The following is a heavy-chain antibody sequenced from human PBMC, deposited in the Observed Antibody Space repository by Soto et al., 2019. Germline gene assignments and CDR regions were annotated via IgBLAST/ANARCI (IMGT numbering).Heavy chain of an antibody. Sequence: SQTLSLTCAISGDSVSSNSAAWNWIRQSPSRGLEWLGRTYYRSKWYNDYAVSVKSRITINPDTSKNQFSLQLNPVTPEDTAVYYCARSGGGKTGTTRHWSDPWGQGTLVTVSS. J-gene: IGHJ5*02. CDR3: ARSGGGKTGTTRHWSDP. CDR2: TYYRSKWYN. CDR1: GDSVSSNSAA. D-gene: IGHD1-1*01. V-gene: IGHV6-1*01.